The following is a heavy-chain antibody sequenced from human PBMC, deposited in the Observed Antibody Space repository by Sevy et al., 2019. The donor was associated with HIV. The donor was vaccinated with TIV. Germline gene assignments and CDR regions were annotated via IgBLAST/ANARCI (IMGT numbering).Heavy chain of an antibody. D-gene: IGHD5-12*01. J-gene: IGHJ4*02. CDR3: ARGTRDGYNLYFDS. CDR1: DGSMSSHY. CDR2: IYYNGNT. Sequence: SETLSLTCTVSDGSMSSHYWSWIRQPPGKGLEWIGYIYYNGNTNYNPSLESRVTMSIHTSMKQFSLKLRSVTAADTAMYYCARGTRDGYNLYFDSWGQGTLVTVSS. V-gene: IGHV4-59*11.